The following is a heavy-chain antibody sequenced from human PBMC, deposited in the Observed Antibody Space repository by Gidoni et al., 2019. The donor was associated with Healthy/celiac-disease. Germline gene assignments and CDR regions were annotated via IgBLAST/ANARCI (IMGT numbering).Heavy chain of an antibody. V-gene: IGHV3-48*03. CDR1: GFTFSSYE. J-gene: IGHJ4*02. D-gene: IGHD6-13*01. CDR3: ARDPGIAAAGSI. Sequence: EVQLVESGGGLVQPGGSLRLSCAASGFTFSSYEMNWVRQAPGKGLEWVSYISSSGSTIYYADSVKGRFTISRDNAKNSLYLQMNSLRAEDTAVYYCARDPGIAAAGSIWGQGTLVTVSS. CDR2: ISSSGSTI.